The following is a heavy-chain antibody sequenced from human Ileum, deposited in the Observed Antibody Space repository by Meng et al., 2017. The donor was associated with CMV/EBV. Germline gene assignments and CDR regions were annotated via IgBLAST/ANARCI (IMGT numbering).Heavy chain of an antibody. J-gene: IGHJ6*02. V-gene: IGHV3-48*03. CDR3: ARDRDCPYVAVIPTETMGYYGLDV. CDR2: IGSSGNTI. CDR1: GFTFSSYE. D-gene: IGHD2-21*01. Sequence: GESLMISCAASGFTFSSYEMNWVRQAPGKGLEWVWYIGSSGNTIYYADPEKGLFTISRDNANNSRYLQMNRLRAEDTDVYYCARDRDCPYVAVIPTETMGYYGLDVWGQGTTVTVSS.